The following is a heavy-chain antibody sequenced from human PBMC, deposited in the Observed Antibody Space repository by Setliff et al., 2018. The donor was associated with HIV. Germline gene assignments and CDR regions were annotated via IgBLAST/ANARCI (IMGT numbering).Heavy chain of an antibody. CDR1: GYSFISYW. CDR3: ARWGGDRDADRDADYYSDRLTGMDAFDV. V-gene: IGHV5-51*01. D-gene: IGHD3-22*01. Sequence: GESLKISCKGSGYSFISYWIGWVRQMPGKGLEWMGIIYPGDSDTRYGPSFQGQVTISVDTSKNQLSLKLTSGTAADTAVYYCARWGGDRDADRDADYYSDRLTGMDAFDVWGQGTLVTVSS. CDR2: IYPGDSDT. J-gene: IGHJ3*01.